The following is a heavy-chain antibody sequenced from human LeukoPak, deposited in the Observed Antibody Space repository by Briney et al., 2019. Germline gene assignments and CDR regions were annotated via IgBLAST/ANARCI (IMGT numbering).Heavy chain of an antibody. CDR2: FDPEDGET. D-gene: IGHD2-2*01. CDR1: GYTLTELS. J-gene: IGHJ6*04. V-gene: IGHV1-24*01. Sequence: AASVKVSCKVSGYTLTELSMHWVRQAPGKGLEWMGGFDPEDGETIYAQKFQGRVTMTEDTSTDTAYMELSSLRSEDTAVYYCATRPAARYGMDVWDKGTTVTVSS. CDR3: ATRPAARYGMDV.